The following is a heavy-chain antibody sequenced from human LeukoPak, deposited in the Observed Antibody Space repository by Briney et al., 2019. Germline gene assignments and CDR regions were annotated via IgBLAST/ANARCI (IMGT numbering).Heavy chain of an antibody. J-gene: IGHJ4*02. CDR1: GLTFSGSG. D-gene: IGHD3-9*01. CDR3: AGDYNFLTGLNY. CDR2: IGRQGDSDAT. Sequence: AWGSLKLSCAASGLTFSGSGIHWVRQASGKGLECLGRIGRQGDSDATRYAASLKGKFTISRVDSRNTAYLQMNSLKTEDTAVYYCAGDYNFLTGLNYWGQGTLVTVSS. V-gene: IGHV3-73*01.